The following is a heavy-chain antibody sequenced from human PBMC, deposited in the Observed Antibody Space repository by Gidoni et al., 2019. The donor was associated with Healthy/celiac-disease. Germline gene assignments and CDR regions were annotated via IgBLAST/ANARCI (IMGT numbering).Heavy chain of an antibody. Sequence: QVQLQESGPGLVKPSATLSLTCTVSGGSISSYYWSWIRQPPGKGLEWIGYIYYSGSTNYNPSLKSRVTISVDTSKNQFSLKLSSVTAADTAVYYCASIAARPGYYGMDVWGQGTTVTVSS. CDR2: IYYSGST. V-gene: IGHV4-59*08. CDR3: ASIAARPGYYGMDV. J-gene: IGHJ6*02. CDR1: GGSISSYY. D-gene: IGHD6-6*01.